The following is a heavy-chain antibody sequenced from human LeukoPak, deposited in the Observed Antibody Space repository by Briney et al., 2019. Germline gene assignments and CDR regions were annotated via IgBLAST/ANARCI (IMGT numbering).Heavy chain of an antibody. CDR1: GGSISSSSYY. CDR2: IYYSGST. D-gene: IGHD3-10*01. J-gene: IGHJ4*02. V-gene: IGHV4-39*01. CDR3: ARYYRDYYGSGSHRRGYFDY. Sequence: SETLSLTCTVSGGSISSSSYYWGWIRQPPWKGLEWIGSIYYSGSTYYNPSLKSRVTISVDTSKNQFSLKLSSVTAADTAVYYCARYYRDYYGSGSHRRGYFDYWGQGTLVTVSS.